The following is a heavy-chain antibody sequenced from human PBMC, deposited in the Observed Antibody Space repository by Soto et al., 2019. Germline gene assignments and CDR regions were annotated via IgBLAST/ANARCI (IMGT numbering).Heavy chain of an antibody. D-gene: IGHD1-7*01. CDR1: GFTFTSSA. Sequence: SVKVSCKASGFTFTSSAVQWVRQARGQRLEWIGWIVVGSGNTNYAQKFQERVTITRDMSTSTAYMELSSLRSEDTAVYYCVAGGLNYGYYYYGMDVWGQGTTVTVSS. CDR3: VAGGLNYGYYYYGMDV. CDR2: IVVGSGNT. J-gene: IGHJ6*02. V-gene: IGHV1-58*01.